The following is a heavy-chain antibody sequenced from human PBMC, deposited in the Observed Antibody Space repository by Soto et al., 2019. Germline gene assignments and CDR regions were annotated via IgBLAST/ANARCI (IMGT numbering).Heavy chain of an antibody. D-gene: IGHD3-16*01. CDR1: GFTFSHYG. V-gene: IGHV3-30*18. J-gene: IGHJ6*02. Sequence: QVQLVESGGGVVQPGRSLRLSCAASGFTFSHYGMHWVRQAPGKGLEWVAVISYDGTNKYYADSVKGRFTISRDNSKNTMYLQMNSLRAEDTAVYDCAKDGGWRPGYYYYGMDVWGQGTTVTVSS. CDR3: AKDGGWRPGYYYYGMDV. CDR2: ISYDGTNK.